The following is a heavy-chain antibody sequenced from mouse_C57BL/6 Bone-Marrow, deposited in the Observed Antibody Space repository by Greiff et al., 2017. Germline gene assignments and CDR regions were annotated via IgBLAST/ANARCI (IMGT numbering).Heavy chain of an antibody. CDR2: IDPNSGGT. D-gene: IGHD2-2*01. CDR3: ARCYGYDGYYFDY. V-gene: IGHV1-72*01. CDR1: GYTFTSYW. J-gene: IGHJ2*01. Sequence: VQLQQPGAELVKPGASVKLSCKASGYTFTSYWMHWVKQRPGRGLEWIGRIDPNSGGTKYNEKFKSKATLTVDKPSSTAYMQLSSLTSGDSAVYYCARCYGYDGYYFDYWGQGTTLTVSS.